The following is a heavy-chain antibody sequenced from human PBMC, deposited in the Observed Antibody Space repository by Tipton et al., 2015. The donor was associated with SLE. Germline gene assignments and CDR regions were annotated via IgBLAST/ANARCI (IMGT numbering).Heavy chain of an antibody. CDR3: ARIAVAGLGAFDI. V-gene: IGHV3-23*01. CDR1: GFTFSSYA. J-gene: IGHJ3*02. CDR2: ISGSGGST. D-gene: IGHD6-19*01. Sequence: SLRLSCAASGFTFSSYAMSWVRQAPGKGLEWVSAISGSGGSTYYADSVKGRFTISRDNSKNTLYLQMNSLRAEDTAVYYCARIAVAGLGAFDIWGQGTMVTVSS.